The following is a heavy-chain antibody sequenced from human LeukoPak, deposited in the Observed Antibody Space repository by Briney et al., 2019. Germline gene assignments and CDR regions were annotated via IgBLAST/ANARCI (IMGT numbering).Heavy chain of an antibody. J-gene: IGHJ4*02. V-gene: IGHV4-39*01. CDR1: GGSISSSSYY. CDR2: IYYSGST. CDR3: ARSNRIMLWDY. Sequence: SETLSLTCTVSGGSISSSSYYWGWIRQPPGKGLEWIGSIYYSGSTYYNPSLKSRVTISVDTSKNQFSLKLSSVTAADTAVYYCARSNRIMLWDYWGQGTLVTVSS. D-gene: IGHD2/OR15-2a*01.